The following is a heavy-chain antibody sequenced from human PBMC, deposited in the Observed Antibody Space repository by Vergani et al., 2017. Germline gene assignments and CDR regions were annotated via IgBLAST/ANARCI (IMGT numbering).Heavy chain of an antibody. CDR1: GFTFSNHG. CDR3: ERDTVTGGRYFDY. J-gene: IGHJ4*02. V-gene: IGHV3-30*02. D-gene: IGHD6-19*01. Sequence: QVQLVESGGGVVQPGGSLRPSCGASGFTFSNHGMHWVRQAPGKGLEWVTVIRYDGSNTYHADPVNGRFTITIDNYKNTLFLQMNILRPENTAVYYCERDTVTGGRYFDYWGQGTLVTVSS. CDR2: IRYDGSNT.